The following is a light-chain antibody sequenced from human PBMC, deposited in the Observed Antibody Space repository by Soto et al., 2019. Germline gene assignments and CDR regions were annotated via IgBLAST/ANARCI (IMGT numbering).Light chain of an antibody. CDR1: QSVSNDF. J-gene: IGKJ4*01. CDR2: GAS. V-gene: IGKV3-15*01. CDR3: QQYYSFPFT. Sequence: EIVLTQSPGILSLSPGERATLSCRASQSVSNDFLAWYQQKPGQAPRLLIYGASTRATGIPVRFSGSGSGTDFTLTISCLQSEDFATYYCQQYYSFPFTFGGGTKV.